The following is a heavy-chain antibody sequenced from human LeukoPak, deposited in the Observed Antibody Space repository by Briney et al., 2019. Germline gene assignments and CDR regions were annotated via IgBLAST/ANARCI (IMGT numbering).Heavy chain of an antibody. CDR2: IYYSGST. CDR3: ARGPYLHAHDAFDI. D-gene: IGHD2/OR15-2a*01. J-gene: IGHJ3*02. V-gene: IGHV4-61*01. Sequence: PSETLSLTCTVSGGSISSSSYYWSWIRQPPGKGLEWIGYIYYSGSTNYNPSLKSRVTISVDTSKNQFSLKLSSVTAADTAVYYCARGPYLHAHDAFDIWGQGTMVTVSS. CDR1: GGSISSSSYY.